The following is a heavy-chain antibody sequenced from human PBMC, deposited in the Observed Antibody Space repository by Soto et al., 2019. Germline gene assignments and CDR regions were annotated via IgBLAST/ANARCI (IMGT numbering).Heavy chain of an antibody. CDR3: ARYSYGMESIRTNWFDP. J-gene: IGHJ5*02. Sequence: QVQLQESGPGLVKPSQTLSLTCTVSGGSISSGGYYWSWIRQHPGKGLEWIGYIYYSGSTYYNPSLKSRVTISVDAFKNQFSLKLSSVTAADTAVYYCARYSYGMESIRTNWFDPWGQGTLVTVSS. V-gene: IGHV4-31*03. D-gene: IGHD5-18*01. CDR2: IYYSGST. CDR1: GGSISSGGYY.